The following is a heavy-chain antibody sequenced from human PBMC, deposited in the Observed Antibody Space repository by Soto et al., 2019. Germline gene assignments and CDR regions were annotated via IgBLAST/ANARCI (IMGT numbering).Heavy chain of an antibody. Sequence: SETLSLTCAVYGGSFSGYYWSWIRQPPGKGLEWIGEINHSGSTNYNPSLKSRVTISVDTSKNHFSLKLSSVTAADTAVYYFARVMPTMIVVVISHWFDPWGQGTLVTVSS. CDR1: GGSFSGYY. J-gene: IGHJ5*02. D-gene: IGHD3-22*01. CDR3: ARVMPTMIVVVISHWFDP. V-gene: IGHV4-34*01. CDR2: INHSGST.